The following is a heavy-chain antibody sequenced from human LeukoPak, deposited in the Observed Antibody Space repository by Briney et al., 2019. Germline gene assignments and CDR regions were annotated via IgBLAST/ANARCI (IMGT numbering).Heavy chain of an antibody. CDR2: ISSSSGYI. V-gene: IGHV3-21*04. CDR3: AKISSSSDDVFDY. J-gene: IGHJ4*02. D-gene: IGHD6-13*01. Sequence: NPGGSLRLSCAASGFTFSSYSMNWVRQAPGKGLEWVSSISSSSGYIYYADSVKGRFTISRDNAKNSLYLQMNSLRAEDTAVYYCAKISSSSDDVFDYWGQGTLVTVSS. CDR1: GFTFSSYS.